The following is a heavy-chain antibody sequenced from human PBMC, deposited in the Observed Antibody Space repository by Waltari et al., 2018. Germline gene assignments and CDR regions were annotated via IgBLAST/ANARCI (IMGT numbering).Heavy chain of an antibody. CDR1: GYTFTGYY. Sequence: QVQLVQSGAEVKKPGASVKVSCKASGYTFTGYYMPWVRPAPGQGLEWMGWINPNSGGTNYAQKFQGRVTMTRDTSISTAYMELSRLRSDDTAVYYCARAQYYHDSGYYADAFDIWGQGTMVTVSS. V-gene: IGHV1-2*02. D-gene: IGHD3-22*01. CDR2: INPNSGGT. J-gene: IGHJ3*02. CDR3: ARAQYYHDSGYYADAFDI.